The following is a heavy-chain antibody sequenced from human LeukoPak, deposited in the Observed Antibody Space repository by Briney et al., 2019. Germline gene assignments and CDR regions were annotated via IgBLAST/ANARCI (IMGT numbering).Heavy chain of an antibody. CDR1: GYTFTGYY. Sequence: VSVKVSCKASGYTFTGYYMHWVRQAPGQGLDWMGWINPNSGGTNYAQKFQGRVTMTRDTSISTAYMELSRLRSDDTAVYYCARDAFSENWFDPWGQGTLVTVSS. J-gene: IGHJ5*02. CDR3: ARDAFSENWFDP. CDR2: INPNSGGT. V-gene: IGHV1-2*02. D-gene: IGHD3-16*01.